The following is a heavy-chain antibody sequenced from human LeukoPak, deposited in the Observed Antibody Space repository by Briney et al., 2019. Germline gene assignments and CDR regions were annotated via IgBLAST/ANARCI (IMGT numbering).Heavy chain of an antibody. CDR1: GVSIGSDY. V-gene: IGHV4-59*08. Sequence: SETLSLTCTVSGVSIGSDYWSWIRLPPGKGLEWIGYIYYSGSSNYNPSLKSRVTMSVGTSKDQFSLKLTSVTAADTAVYYCARRLRQNLFDPWGQGTLVTVSS. J-gene: IGHJ5*02. CDR2: IYYSGSS. D-gene: IGHD4-17*01. CDR3: ARRLRQNLFDP.